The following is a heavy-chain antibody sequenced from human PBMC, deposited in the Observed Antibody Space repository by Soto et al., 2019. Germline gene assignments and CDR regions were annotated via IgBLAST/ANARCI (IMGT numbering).Heavy chain of an antibody. V-gene: IGHV3-48*02. CDR1: GFTFSSYS. J-gene: IGHJ6*02. Sequence: PGGSLRLSCASSGFTFSSYSMNWVRQAPGKGLKRVPYISSSSSTIYYADSVKGRFTFSRDNAKNSLYLKMNSLRDEDTAVYYCARDGGATKDYYYYGMDVWGQGTTVTVSS. CDR3: ARDGGATKDYYYYGMDV. D-gene: IGHD1-26*01. CDR2: ISSSSSTI.